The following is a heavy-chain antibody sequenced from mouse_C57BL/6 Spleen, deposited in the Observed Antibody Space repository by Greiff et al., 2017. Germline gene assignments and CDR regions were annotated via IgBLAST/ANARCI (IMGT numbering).Heavy chain of an antibody. CDR1: GFSLTSYG. CDR2: IWSGGST. CDR3: ARKEITRYYYAMDY. V-gene: IGHV2-2*01. Sequence: VQLVESGPGLVQPSQSLSITCTVSGFSLTSYGVHWVRQSPGKGLEWLGVIWSGGSTDYNAAFISRLSISKDNSKSQVFFKMNSLQADDTAIYYCARKEITRYYYAMDYWGQGTSVTVSS. J-gene: IGHJ4*01. D-gene: IGHD2-4*01.